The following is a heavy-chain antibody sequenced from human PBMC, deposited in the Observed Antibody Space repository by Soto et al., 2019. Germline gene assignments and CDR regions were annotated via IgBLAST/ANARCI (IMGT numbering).Heavy chain of an antibody. D-gene: IGHD6-6*01. J-gene: IGHJ5*02. CDR3: ARGGLAARKGRWFDP. CDR1: GDSISSYY. CDR2: IHYSGST. V-gene: IGHV4-59*01. Sequence: SETLSLTCTVSGDSISSYYWGWIRQPPGKGLEWIGYIHYSGSTNYNPSLKSRVTISVDTPKNQFSLKVNSMTAADTAAYYCARGGLAARKGRWFDPWGQGTLVTVSS.